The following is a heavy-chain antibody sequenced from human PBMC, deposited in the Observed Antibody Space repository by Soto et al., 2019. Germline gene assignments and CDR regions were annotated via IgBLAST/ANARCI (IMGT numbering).Heavy chain of an antibody. Sequence: QVQLVESGGGVVQPGRSLRLSCAASGFTFSSYGMHWVRQAPGKGLEWVAVISYDGSNKYYADSVKGRFTISRDSSKNTLYLQMNSLRAEDTAVYYCAKEGASHTMIVVVMETGWDYYGMDVWGQGTTVTVSS. CDR1: GFTFSSYG. V-gene: IGHV3-30*18. CDR3: AKEGASHTMIVVVMETGWDYYGMDV. CDR2: ISYDGSNK. D-gene: IGHD3-22*01. J-gene: IGHJ6*02.